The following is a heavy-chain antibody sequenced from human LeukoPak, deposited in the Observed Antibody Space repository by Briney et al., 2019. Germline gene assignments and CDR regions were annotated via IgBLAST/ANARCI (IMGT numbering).Heavy chain of an antibody. Sequence: ASVKVSCKVSGYTFTDYYMHWVQQAPGKGLEWMGLVDPEDGETIYAEKFQGRVTMTRDTSTSTVYMELSSLRSEDTAVYYCARAGYDSSGYYSYWGQGTLVTVSS. V-gene: IGHV1-69-2*01. J-gene: IGHJ4*02. CDR2: VDPEDGET. CDR3: ARAGYDSSGYYSY. D-gene: IGHD3-22*01. CDR1: GYTFTDYY.